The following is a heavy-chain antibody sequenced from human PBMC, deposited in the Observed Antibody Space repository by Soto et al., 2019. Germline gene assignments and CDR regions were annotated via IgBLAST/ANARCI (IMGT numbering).Heavy chain of an antibody. CDR3: AREGYDSSGYYYSY. D-gene: IGHD3-22*01. V-gene: IGHV3-53*01. CDR1: GFSVRSSQ. Sequence: GGSLRLSCAASGFSVRSSQMSWVRQAPGKGLEWVSIIFSDGTTHYGVSVKGRFTISRDNSKNTLYLQMNSLRAEDTAVYYCAREGYDSSGYYYSYWGQGTLVTVSS. J-gene: IGHJ4*02. CDR2: IFSDGTT.